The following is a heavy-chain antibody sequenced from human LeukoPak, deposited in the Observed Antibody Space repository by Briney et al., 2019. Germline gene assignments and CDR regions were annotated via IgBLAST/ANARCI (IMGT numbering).Heavy chain of an antibody. V-gene: IGHV3-23*01. CDR2: ISGSGGSP. CDR3: AKGSSNWRDYYYFDY. D-gene: IGHD6-13*01. CDR1: GFTFSDYA. J-gene: IGHJ4*02. Sequence: SGGSLRLSCAASGFTFSDYAMSWVRQAPGKGLEWVSAISGSGGSPYYADSVKGRFTISRDNSKNTLYLQMNSLRVEDTAVYYCAKGSSNWRDYYYFDYWGQGTLVTVSS.